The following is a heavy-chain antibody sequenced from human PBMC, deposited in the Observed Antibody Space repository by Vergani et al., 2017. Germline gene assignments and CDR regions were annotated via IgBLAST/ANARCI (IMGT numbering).Heavy chain of an antibody. Sequence: QVQLQESGPGLVKPSQTLSLTCTVSGSSISSGGYYWSWIRQHPGKGLEWIGYIYYSGSTYYNPSLKSRVSISVDTSKNQFSLKLTSVTAADTAVYYCARRGWGSSVGYFDYWGQGTLVTVSS. CDR1: GSSISSGGYY. CDR2: IYYSGST. J-gene: IGHJ4*02. CDR3: ARRGWGSSVGYFDY. V-gene: IGHV4-31*03. D-gene: IGHD6-6*01.